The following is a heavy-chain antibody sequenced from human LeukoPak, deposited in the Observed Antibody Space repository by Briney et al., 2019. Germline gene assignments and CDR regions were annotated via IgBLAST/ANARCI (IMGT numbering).Heavy chain of an antibody. Sequence: GGSLRLSCAASGFTFSHYEMNWVRQAPGKGLEWVSFIGSSGRTIYYADSVKGRFTISRDNAKNTLYLQMNSLRAEDTAVYYCARERTSGWDAFDFWGQGALVTVSS. J-gene: IGHJ4*02. CDR2: IGSSGRTI. CDR1: GFTFSHYE. D-gene: IGHD6-19*01. CDR3: ARERTSGWDAFDF. V-gene: IGHV3-48*03.